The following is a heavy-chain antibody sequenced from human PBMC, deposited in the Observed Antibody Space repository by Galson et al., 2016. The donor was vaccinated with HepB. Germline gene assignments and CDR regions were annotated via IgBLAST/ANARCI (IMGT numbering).Heavy chain of an antibody. CDR1: GCSISSNNHY. J-gene: IGHJ4*02. CDR2: IYHNENT. CDR3: ARHAYSSPRYYFDL. D-gene: IGHD4-11*01. Sequence: SETLSLTCTVAGCSISSNNHYWGWIRQPPGKGLEWIGSIYHNENTYYNPSLESRVTMSVDTSKNQFSLNLSSVTAADTAVYSCARHAYSSPRYYFDLWGQGRLITVSS. V-gene: IGHV4-39*01.